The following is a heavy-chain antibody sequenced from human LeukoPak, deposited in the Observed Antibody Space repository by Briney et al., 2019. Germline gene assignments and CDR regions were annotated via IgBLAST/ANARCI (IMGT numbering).Heavy chain of an antibody. CDR2: FIPSLALS. D-gene: IGHD3-16*01. CDR1: ADTFSSNS. V-gene: IGHV1-69*02. CDR3: ASGLLRANDAFDI. Sequence: GAAVKLPCKASADTFSSNSFSWVRQPPAHGLVGMGRFIPSLALSNYAQKFQGSVTITADKSTSTAYMGLRSLRSDDTAVYYCASGLLRANDAFDIWGQGTMVTVSS. J-gene: IGHJ3*02.